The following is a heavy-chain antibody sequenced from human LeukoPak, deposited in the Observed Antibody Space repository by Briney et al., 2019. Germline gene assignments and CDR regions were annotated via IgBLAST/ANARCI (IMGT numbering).Heavy chain of an antibody. CDR1: GYTFTGYY. CDR3: ARSPHILTGENFDF. D-gene: IGHD3-9*01. CDR2: INPNSGGT. J-gene: IGHJ4*02. Sequence: ASVKVSCKASGYTFTGYYMHWVRQAPGQGLEWMGWINPNSGGTNYAQKFQGKVTMTRDTSISTAYMELSRLRSDDTAVYYCARSPHILTGENFDFWGQGTLVAVSS. V-gene: IGHV1-2*02.